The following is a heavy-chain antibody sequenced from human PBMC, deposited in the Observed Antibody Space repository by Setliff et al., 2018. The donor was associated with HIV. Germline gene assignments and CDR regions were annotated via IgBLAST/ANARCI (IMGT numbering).Heavy chain of an antibody. D-gene: IGHD3-22*01. CDR1: GFTFTNAW. CDR3: GGNGYYSIDY. CDR2: IYHSGST. V-gene: IGHV4-4*02. J-gene: IGHJ4*02. Sequence: PGGSLRLSCAASGFTFTNAWMSWVRQSPGKGLEWIGEIYHSGSTHYNPSLQSRVTISVDKSKSQFSLKLNSVTAADTAVYYCGGNGYYSIDYWGQGTLVTVSS.